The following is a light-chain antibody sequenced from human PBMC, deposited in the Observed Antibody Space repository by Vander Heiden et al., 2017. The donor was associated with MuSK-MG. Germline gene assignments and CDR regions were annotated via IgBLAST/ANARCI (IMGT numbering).Light chain of an antibody. CDR2: AAS. CDR1: QSTSSY. CDR3: QQRDSTPLT. Sequence: DIQMTQSPSSLSASVGDRVTITCRASQSTSSYLNWYQQKPGKAPKLLIYAASSLQSGVPSRFSGSGSGTDFTLTISRLQPEDFATYYCQQRDSTPLTFGGGTKVEIK. J-gene: IGKJ4*01. V-gene: IGKV1-39*01.